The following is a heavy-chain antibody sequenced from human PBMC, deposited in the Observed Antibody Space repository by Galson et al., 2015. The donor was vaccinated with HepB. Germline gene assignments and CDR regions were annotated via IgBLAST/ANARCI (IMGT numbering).Heavy chain of an antibody. CDR1: GYSFSNYW. J-gene: IGHJ4*02. V-gene: IGHV5-51*01. Sequence: QSGAEVKKPGESLKISCQGSGYSFSNYWIGWVRQMPGKGLEYMAIIYPGDSDARYSPSFQGRVTISADKSISTAYLQWSSLKASDTAMYYCARHVPGADSGSATGFDFWGQGTLVTVSS. D-gene: IGHD3-10*01. CDR3: ARHVPGADSGSATGFDF. CDR2: IYPGDSDA.